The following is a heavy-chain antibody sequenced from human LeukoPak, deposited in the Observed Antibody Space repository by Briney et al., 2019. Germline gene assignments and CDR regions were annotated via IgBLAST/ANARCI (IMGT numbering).Heavy chain of an antibody. J-gene: IGHJ5*02. Sequence: SETLSLTCAVYGGSFSGYCWSWIHQPPGKGLEWIGEINHSGSTNYNPSLKSRVTISVDTSKNQFSLKLNSVTAADTAVYYCARHYGPWGQGTLVTVSS. CDR1: GGSFSGYC. CDR2: INHSGST. D-gene: IGHD3-16*01. CDR3: ARHYGP. V-gene: IGHV4-34*01.